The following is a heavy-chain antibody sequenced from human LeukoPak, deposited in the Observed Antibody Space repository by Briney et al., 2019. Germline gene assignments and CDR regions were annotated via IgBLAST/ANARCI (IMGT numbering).Heavy chain of an antibody. CDR1: GFTFSSYV. CDR2: IWYDGSNK. Sequence: GSLRLSCAASGFTFSSYVMHCVRQAPGKGLEWVAVIWYDGSNKYYADSVKGRFAISRDNSKNTLYLQMTSLRAEDTAVYYCAKDQRFGDLDDYRGQGTLVTVSS. V-gene: IGHV3-33*03. J-gene: IGHJ4*02. CDR3: AKDQRFGDLDDY. D-gene: IGHD3-10*01.